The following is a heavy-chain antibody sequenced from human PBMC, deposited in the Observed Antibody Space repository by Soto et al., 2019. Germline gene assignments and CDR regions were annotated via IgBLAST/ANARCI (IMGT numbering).Heavy chain of an antibody. Sequence: ESGGGVVQPGGSLRLSCTASGFTFSSYGMHWVRQAPGKGLQWVAVIPHDGTYQYYLDSVKGRFTISRDNSKDTLYLQMNSLRVEDTAVYYCVRDDDNLDNGLDHWGQGTLVTGSS. V-gene: IGHV3-30*19. D-gene: IGHD1-1*01. CDR3: VRDDDNLDNGLDH. CDR1: GFTFSSYG. J-gene: IGHJ4*02. CDR2: IPHDGTYQ.